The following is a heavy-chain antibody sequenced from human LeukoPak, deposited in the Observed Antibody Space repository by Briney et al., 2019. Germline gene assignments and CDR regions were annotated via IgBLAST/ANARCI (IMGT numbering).Heavy chain of an antibody. CDR3: ARADRDTMIVPDAFDI. D-gene: IGHD3-22*01. Sequence: PSETLSLTCTVSGGSISSGGYYWSWIRQPPGKGLEWIGYIYHSGSTYYNPSLKSRVTISVDTSKNQFSLKLSSVTAADTAVYYCARADRDTMIVPDAFDIWGQGTMVTVSS. J-gene: IGHJ3*02. CDR2: IYHSGST. V-gene: IGHV4-30-2*05. CDR1: GGSISSGGYY.